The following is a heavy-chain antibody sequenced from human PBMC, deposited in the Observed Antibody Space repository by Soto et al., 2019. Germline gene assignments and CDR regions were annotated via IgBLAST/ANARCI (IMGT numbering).Heavy chain of an antibody. V-gene: IGHV3-21*01. CDR2: ISSGGSYV. J-gene: IGHJ4*02. CDR1: GFTFSSYK. Sequence: EVQLVESGGGLVKPGGSLRLSCAASGFTFSSYKMNWVRLAPGKGLEWVSSISSGGSYVYYADPMKGRFTISRDNAKNSLYLQMNSLSAEDTAVYYCARDDYGYYNNPFDFSRQGTLVTVSS. D-gene: IGHD4-17*01. CDR3: ARDDYGYYNNPFDF.